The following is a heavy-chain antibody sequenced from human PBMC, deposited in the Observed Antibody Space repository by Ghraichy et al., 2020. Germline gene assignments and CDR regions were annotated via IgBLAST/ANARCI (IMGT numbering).Heavy chain of an antibody. Sequence: GGSLRLSCAASGSPFSSYAMSWSRQVPGKGLGWVSSISVSGASTYFPDSVKGRFTISRGNSKNTLYLQMNSLRAEDTAVYYCARDRYDSPRYGMDVWGQGTTVTVSS. CDR2: ISVSGAST. D-gene: IGHD3-22*01. V-gene: IGHV3-23*01. J-gene: IGHJ6*02. CDR3: ARDRYDSPRYGMDV. CDR1: GSPFSSYA.